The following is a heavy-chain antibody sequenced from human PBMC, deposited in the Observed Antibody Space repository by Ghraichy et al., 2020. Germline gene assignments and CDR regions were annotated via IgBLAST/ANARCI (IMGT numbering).Heavy chain of an antibody. D-gene: IGHD5-18*01. J-gene: IGHJ4*02. V-gene: IGHV1-8*01. Sequence: ASVKVSCKASGYTFTSYDINWVRQATGQGLEWMGWMNPNSGNTGYAQKIQGRVTMTRNTSISTAYMELSSLRSEDTAVYYCARGATPTASFDYWGQGTLVSVSS. CDR1: GYTFTSYD. CDR3: ARGATPTASFDY. CDR2: MNPNSGNT.